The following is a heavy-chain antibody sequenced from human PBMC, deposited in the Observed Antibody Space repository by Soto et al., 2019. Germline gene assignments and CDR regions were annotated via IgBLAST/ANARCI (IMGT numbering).Heavy chain of an antibody. V-gene: IGHV1-18*01. Sequence: ASVKVSCKASGYTFTSDGISWVRQAPGQGLEWMGWVSAYSGNTNYAQKIQGRVTMTTDTSTNTAYMELGSPRSDDTAVYFCARDVDYRFDSWGQGTLVTVSS. CDR3: ARDVDYRFDS. CDR2: VSAYSGNT. D-gene: IGHD4-17*01. J-gene: IGHJ4*02. CDR1: GYTFTSDG.